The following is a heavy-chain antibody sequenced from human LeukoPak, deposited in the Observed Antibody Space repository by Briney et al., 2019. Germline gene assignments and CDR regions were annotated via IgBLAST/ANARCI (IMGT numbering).Heavy chain of an antibody. D-gene: IGHD2-15*01. V-gene: IGHV3-23*01. J-gene: IGHJ4*02. CDR3: AKSIGGVVVVAADY. CDR2: ISGSGGST. Sequence: GGSLRLSCAASGFTFSTYAMTWVRQAPGKGLEWVSVISGSGGSTYYADSVKGRFTLSRDNSKNTLSLQMNSLRAEDTAVYYCAKSIGGVVVVAADYWGQGTLVTVSS. CDR1: GFTFSTYA.